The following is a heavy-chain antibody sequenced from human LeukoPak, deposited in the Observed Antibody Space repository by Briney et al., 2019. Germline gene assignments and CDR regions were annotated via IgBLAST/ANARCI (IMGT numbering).Heavy chain of an antibody. CDR3: AKDYCGSSSCYLDN. J-gene: IGHJ4*02. V-gene: IGHV3-30*02. CDR2: IRYDGSNK. Sequence: PGGSLRLSCAASGFTFSSYGMHWVRQAPGKGLEWVAFIRYDGSNKYYADSVKGRFTISRDNSKNTLYLQMNSLRAEDTAVYYCAKDYCGSSSCYLDNWGQGTLVTVSS. D-gene: IGHD2-2*01. CDR1: GFTFSSYG.